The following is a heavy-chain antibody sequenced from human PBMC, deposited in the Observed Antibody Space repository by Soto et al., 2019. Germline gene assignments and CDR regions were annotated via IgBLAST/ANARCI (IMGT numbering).Heavy chain of an antibody. Sequence: ASVKVSCKASGYTFTGYYMHWVRQAPGQGLEWMGWINPNSGGTNYAQKFQGWVTMTRDTSISTAYMELSRLRSDDTAVYYCARDRSGYDYVLIDWAQGTRVTVSS. CDR1: GYTFTGYY. CDR2: INPNSGGT. J-gene: IGHJ4*02. D-gene: IGHD5-12*01. V-gene: IGHV1-2*04. CDR3: ARDRSGYDYVLID.